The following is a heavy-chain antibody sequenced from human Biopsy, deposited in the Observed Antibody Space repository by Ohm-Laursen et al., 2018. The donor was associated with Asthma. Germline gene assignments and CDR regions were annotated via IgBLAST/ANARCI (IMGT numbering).Heavy chain of an antibody. Sequence: SSVKVSCKASGDSFSNYAISWVRQAPGQGLEWMGGLIPVLGTPDHAQMFEGRVTITADESTSTAYMGLSSLSSEDTAVYYCARGYSGSDRIVYYYSGLEVWGLGTTVTVSS. CDR2: LIPVLGTP. CDR1: GDSFSNYA. CDR3: ARGYSGSDRIVYYYSGLEV. V-gene: IGHV1-69*01. J-gene: IGHJ6*02. D-gene: IGHD5-12*01.